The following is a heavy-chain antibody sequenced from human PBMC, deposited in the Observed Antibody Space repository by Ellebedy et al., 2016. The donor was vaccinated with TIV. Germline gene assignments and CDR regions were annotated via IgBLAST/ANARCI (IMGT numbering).Heavy chain of an antibody. J-gene: IGHJ4*02. CDR2: SQHWGNT. CDR3: ARGYSKVLIDI. CDR1: GGSFDGHY. Sequence: SETLSLTCTVYGGSFDGHYWSWIRQPPGKGLEWIGESQHWGNTNYSPSLKSRVTMSLDTSKKQFSLRLSSVTAADTAVYYCARGYSKVLIDIWGQGTLVTVSS. V-gene: IGHV4-34*01. D-gene: IGHD6-13*01.